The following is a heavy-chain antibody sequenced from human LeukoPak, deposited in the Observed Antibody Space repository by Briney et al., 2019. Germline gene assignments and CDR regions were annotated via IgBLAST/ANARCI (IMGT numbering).Heavy chain of an antibody. V-gene: IGHV1-69*06. J-gene: IGHJ4*02. CDR1: GGTFSSYA. CDR3: ARERDYYGSGSYFDY. Sequence: ASVKVSCKASGGTFSSYAISWVRQAPGQGLEWMGGIIPIFGTANYAQKFQGRVTITADKSTSTAYMELSSLRSEDTAVYYCARERDYYGSGSYFDYWGQGTLVTVSS. CDR2: IIPIFGTA. D-gene: IGHD3-10*01.